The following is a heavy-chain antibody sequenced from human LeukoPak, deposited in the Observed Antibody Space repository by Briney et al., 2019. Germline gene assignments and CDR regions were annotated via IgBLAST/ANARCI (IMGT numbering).Heavy chain of an antibody. CDR3: ARAYQHIVVVTAILDY. CDR1: GFIFNNYA. V-gene: IGHV3-23*01. D-gene: IGHD2-21*02. CDR2: ISGGGGST. J-gene: IGHJ4*02. Sequence: GGSLRLSCAVSGFIFNNYAMNWVRQAPGKGLEWVSAISGGGGSTYYADSVKGRFTISRDNSKNTLYLQMNSLRAEDTAVYYCARAYQHIVVVTAILDYWGQGTLVTVSS.